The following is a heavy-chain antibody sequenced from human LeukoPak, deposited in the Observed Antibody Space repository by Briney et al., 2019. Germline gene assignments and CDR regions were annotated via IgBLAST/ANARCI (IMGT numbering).Heavy chain of an antibody. J-gene: IGHJ4*02. D-gene: IGHD3-9*01. V-gene: IGHV3-33*01. Sequence: PGGSLRLSCAASGFTFSSYGMHWVRQAPGKGLEWVAVIWYDGSNKYYADSVKGRFTISRDNSKNTLYLQMNSLRAEDTAVYYCARAGILRYFDWLKRVGGFMDYWGQGTLVTVS. CDR3: ARAGILRYFDWLKRVGGFMDY. CDR1: GFTFSSYG. CDR2: IWYDGSNK.